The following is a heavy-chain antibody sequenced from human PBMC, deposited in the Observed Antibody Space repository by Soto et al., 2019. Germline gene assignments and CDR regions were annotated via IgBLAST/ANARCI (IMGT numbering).Heavy chain of an antibody. CDR3: ARPEYYYDSSGYYSWFDP. J-gene: IGHJ5*02. V-gene: IGHV4-39*01. Sequence: QLQLQESGPGLVKPSETLSLTCTVSGGSISSSSYYWGWIRQPPGKGLEWIGSIYYSGSTYYNPSLKSRVTISVDTSKNQFSLKLSSVTAADTAVYYCARPEYYYDSSGYYSWFDPWGQGTLVTVSS. CDR2: IYYSGST. CDR1: GGSISSSSYY. D-gene: IGHD3-22*01.